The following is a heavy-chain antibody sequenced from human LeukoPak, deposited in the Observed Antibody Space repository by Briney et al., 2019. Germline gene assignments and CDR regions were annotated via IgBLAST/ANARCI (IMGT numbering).Heavy chain of an antibody. J-gene: IGHJ4*02. CDR2: IKQDGSEK. CDR1: GFTFSSYW. CDR3: ARAASGFYFDY. V-gene: IGHV3-7*01. Sequence: GGSLRLSCAASGFTFSSYWMSWVRQAPGKGLEWVANIKQDGSEKYYVDPVKGRLTISRDNAKNSLYLQMNSLRAEDTAVYYCARAASGFYFDYWGQGTLVTVSS.